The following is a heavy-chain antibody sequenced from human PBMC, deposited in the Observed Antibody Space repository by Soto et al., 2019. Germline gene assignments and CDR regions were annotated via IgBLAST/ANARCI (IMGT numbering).Heavy chain of an antibody. CDR2: IYYSGST. D-gene: IGHD3-10*01. CDR1: GGSISSSDYY. V-gene: IGHV4-31*03. Sequence: SETLSLTCTVSGGSISSSDYYWGWIRQHPGKGLEWIGYIYYSGSTYYNPSLKSRVTISVDTSKNQFSLKLSSVTAADTAVYYCARALKSTYGSGGPDYWGQGTLVTVSS. J-gene: IGHJ4*02. CDR3: ARALKSTYGSGGPDY.